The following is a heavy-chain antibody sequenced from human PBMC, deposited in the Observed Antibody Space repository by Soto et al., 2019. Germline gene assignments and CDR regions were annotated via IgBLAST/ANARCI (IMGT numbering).Heavy chain of an antibody. Sequence: PEKVSCKASVRTFSSYAISWVRQAPGQGLEWMGGIIPIFGTANYAQKFQGRVTITADESTSTAYMELSSLRSEDTAVYYCARGFNWFDPWGQGTLVTVSS. CDR1: VRTFSSYA. CDR3: ARGFNWFDP. J-gene: IGHJ5*02. V-gene: IGHV1-69*13. CDR2: IIPIFGTA.